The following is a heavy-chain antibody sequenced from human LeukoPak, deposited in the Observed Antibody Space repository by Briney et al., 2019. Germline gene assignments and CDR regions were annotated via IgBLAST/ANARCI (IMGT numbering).Heavy chain of an antibody. CDR3: AREGGERTYDS. V-gene: IGHV3-30*04. Sequence: PGGSLRLSCAASGFTFSSYAMHWVRQAPGKGLEWVAVISYDGSNKYYADSVKGRFTISRDNSKNTLYLQMNSLRAEDTAAYYCAREGGERTYDSWGHGNLFTVSS. J-gene: IGHJ5*01. D-gene: IGHD3-10*01. CDR1: GFTFSSYA. CDR2: ISYDGSNK.